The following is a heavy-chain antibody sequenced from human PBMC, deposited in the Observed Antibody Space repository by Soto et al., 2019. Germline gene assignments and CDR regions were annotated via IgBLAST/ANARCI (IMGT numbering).Heavy chain of an antibody. D-gene: IGHD1-20*01. CDR3: AHRVPYNSYWDVGWFDP. V-gene: IGHV2-5*02. J-gene: IGHJ5*02. CDR2: IYWDGDR. Sequence: QITLKESGPPLLEPTQTLTLTCSFSGFSLTSSGVGVGWLRQAPGKALECLGIIYWDGDRRYHPSLRQRLTINKDTSKNQVVLTMTYIEPVDTATYYCAHRVPYNSYWDVGWFDPWGQGTLVTVS. CDR1: GFSLTSSGVG.